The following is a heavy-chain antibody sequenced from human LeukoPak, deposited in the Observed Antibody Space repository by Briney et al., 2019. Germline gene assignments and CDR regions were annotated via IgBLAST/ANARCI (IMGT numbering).Heavy chain of an antibody. CDR1: GFTFDDYA. J-gene: IGHJ4*02. CDR2: ISWNSGSI. CDR3: AKDRAYYYGSGSYDY. V-gene: IGHV3-9*01. Sequence: GGTLRLSCAASGFTFDDYAMHWVRQAPGKGLEWVSGISWNSGSIGYADSVKGRFTISRDNAKNSLYLQMNSPRAEDTALYYCAKDRAYYYGSGSYDYWGQGTLVTVSS. D-gene: IGHD3-10*01.